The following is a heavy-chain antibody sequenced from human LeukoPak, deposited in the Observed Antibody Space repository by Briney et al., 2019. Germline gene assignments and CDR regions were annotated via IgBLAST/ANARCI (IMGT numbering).Heavy chain of an antibody. CDR3: AREGYYYDSSGYYGGYFQH. D-gene: IGHD3-22*01. J-gene: IGHJ1*01. Sequence: SETLSLTCTVSGGSISSSSYYWGWIRQPPGKGLEWIGSIYYSGSTYYNPSLKSRVTISVDTSKNQFSLKLSSVTAADTAVYYCAREGYYYDSSGYYGGYFQHWGQGTLVTVSS. CDR2: IYYSGST. CDR1: GGSISSSSYY. V-gene: IGHV4-39*07.